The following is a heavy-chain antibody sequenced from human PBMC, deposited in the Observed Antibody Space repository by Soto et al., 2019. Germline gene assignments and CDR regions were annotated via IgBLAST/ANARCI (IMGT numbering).Heavy chain of an antibody. CDR2: ISARGGAT. Sequence: EVQLLESGGGVVQPGGSLRLSCAASGFTFSSYVMTWVRQAPGEGLEWVSTISARGGATYHADSVRGRFTISRDNSKSTLYLQMGSLRADDTALYFCATRYCSGGTCYFESWGQGTLVAVSS. V-gene: IGHV3-23*01. CDR1: GFTFSSYV. CDR3: ATRYCSGGTCYFES. D-gene: IGHD2-15*01. J-gene: IGHJ4*02.